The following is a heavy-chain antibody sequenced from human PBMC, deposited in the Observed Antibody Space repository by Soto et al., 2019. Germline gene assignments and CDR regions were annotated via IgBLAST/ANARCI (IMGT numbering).Heavy chain of an antibody. CDR3: TTDPHNWKQRVGFDY. V-gene: IGHV3-15*01. Sequence: GGSLRLSCVASGFTFSGAGMTWVRQAPGRGPEWVGLIKSQVDGGTKHYAAPVKDRFTIARDDSKNTLYLQMNSLKTEDTAVYYCTTDPHNWKQRVGFDYWGQGTLVTVSS. CDR2: IKSQVDGGTK. D-gene: IGHD1-20*01. CDR1: GFTFSGAG. J-gene: IGHJ4*02.